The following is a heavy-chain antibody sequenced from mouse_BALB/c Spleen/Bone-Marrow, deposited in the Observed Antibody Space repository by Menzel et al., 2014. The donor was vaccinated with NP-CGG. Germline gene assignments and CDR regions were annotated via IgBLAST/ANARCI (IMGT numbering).Heavy chain of an antibody. CDR2: IDPENGNI. Sequence: EVQLQQSGAELVKPGASVNLSCTASGFNIEDTYIHRVKRRPEQGLEWIGRIDPENGNIKYDPKFQVKATITADTSSNTAYLQLSSLASEDTAVYYCTRRGFDFWGQGTTLTVSS. J-gene: IGHJ2*01. CDR1: GFNIEDTY. V-gene: IGHV14-3*02. CDR3: TRRGFDF.